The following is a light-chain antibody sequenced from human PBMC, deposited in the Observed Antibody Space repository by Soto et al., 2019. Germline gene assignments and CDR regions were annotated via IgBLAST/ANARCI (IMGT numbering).Light chain of an antibody. V-gene: IGKV1-39*01. CDR1: QRISIY. Sequence: DIQMTQSTSSLSASLGDRVTITCRASQRISIYLNWYQQKPGKAPKLLIYAAYSLQSGVPSRFRGSGYETDFILTISSLQPEYFATYYCQQSYSTPHTFGQGTKLEIK. J-gene: IGKJ2*01. CDR3: QQSYSTPHT. CDR2: AAY.